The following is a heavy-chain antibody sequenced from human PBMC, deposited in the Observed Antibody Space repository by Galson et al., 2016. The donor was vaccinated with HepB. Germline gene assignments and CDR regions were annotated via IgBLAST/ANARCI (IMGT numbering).Heavy chain of an antibody. D-gene: IGHD2-21*02. Sequence: ETLSLTCAVSGGSISSSDWWSWVRQPPGKGLEWIGEIFHSGSTSYIPSLKSRVTISIDKSKNQFSLKLSSVTAADTAVFYCARGCPGGGDCQGGLDYWGQGILVTVSS. CDR1: GGSISSSDW. J-gene: IGHJ4*02. V-gene: IGHV4-4*02. CDR2: IFHSGST. CDR3: ARGCPGGGDCQGGLDY.